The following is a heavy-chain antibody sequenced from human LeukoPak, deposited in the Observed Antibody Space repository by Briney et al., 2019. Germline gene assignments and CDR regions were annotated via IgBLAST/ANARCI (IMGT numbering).Heavy chain of an antibody. D-gene: IGHD3-22*01. CDR3: ARDRPNYYGSDGHYYRRDGDY. J-gene: IGHJ4*02. Sequence: GGSLRLSCAASGFTFSIYAMSWVRQAPGKGLQWVSSITSRGESTWYVDSVKGRFTITRENSENTLYLQMHSLRAEDTAVYCCARDRPNYYGSDGHYYRRDGDYWGRGTLVSVSS. CDR2: ITSRGEST. V-gene: IGHV3-23*01. CDR1: GFTFSIYA.